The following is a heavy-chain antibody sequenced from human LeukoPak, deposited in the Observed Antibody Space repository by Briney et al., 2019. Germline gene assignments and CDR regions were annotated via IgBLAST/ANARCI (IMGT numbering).Heavy chain of an antibody. J-gene: IGHJ6*02. Sequence: EASVKVSCKASGYTFTSYGISWVRQAPGQGLEWMGWISAYNGNTNYAQKLQGRVTMTTDTSTSTAYMELRSLRSDDTAVYYCARDPEYCSSTSCYYYYGMDVWGQGTTVTVSS. V-gene: IGHV1-18*01. D-gene: IGHD2-2*01. CDR3: ARDPEYCSSTSCYYYYGMDV. CDR1: GYTFTSYG. CDR2: ISAYNGNT.